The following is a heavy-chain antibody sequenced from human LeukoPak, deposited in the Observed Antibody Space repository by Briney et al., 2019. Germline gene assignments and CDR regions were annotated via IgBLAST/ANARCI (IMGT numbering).Heavy chain of an antibody. J-gene: IGHJ4*02. D-gene: IGHD5-12*01. V-gene: IGHV1-2*02. CDR1: GYTFTGYY. CDR2: INPNSGGT. CDR3: ARHDDEGYGPDY. Sequence: GASVKVSCKASGYTFTGYYMHWVRQAPGQGLEWMGWINPNSGGTNYAQKFQGRVTMTRDTSISTAYMELSRMRSDDTAVDYCARHDDEGYGPDYWGQGTLVTVSS.